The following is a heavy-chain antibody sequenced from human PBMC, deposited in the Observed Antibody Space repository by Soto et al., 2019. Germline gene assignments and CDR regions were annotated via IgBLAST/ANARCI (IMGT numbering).Heavy chain of an antibody. V-gene: IGHV5-10-1*01. J-gene: IGHJ4*02. CDR3: ARRYCSSTSCYSGFDY. D-gene: IGHD2-2*02. Sequence: ESLKISCKGSGYSFTSYWISWVRQMPGKGLEWMGRIDPSDSYTNYSPSFQGHVTISADKSISTAYLQWSSLKASDTAMYYCARRYCSSTSCYSGFDYWGQGTLVTVSS. CDR1: GYSFTSYW. CDR2: IDPSDSYT.